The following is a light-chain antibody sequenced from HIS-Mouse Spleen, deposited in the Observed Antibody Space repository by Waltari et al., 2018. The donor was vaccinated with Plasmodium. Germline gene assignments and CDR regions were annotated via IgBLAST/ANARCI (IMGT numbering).Light chain of an antibody. V-gene: IGLV2-8*01. Sequence: QSALTQPPSASGSPGQSVTISCTGTTSDVGGYNYVSWSQQHPGKAPKLMIYEVSTRPSGVPDRFSVSKSGNTASLTVSGLQAEDEADYYCSSYAGSNNLVFGGGTKLTVL. CDR3: SSYAGSNNLV. J-gene: IGLJ3*02. CDR2: EVS. CDR1: TSDVGGYNY.